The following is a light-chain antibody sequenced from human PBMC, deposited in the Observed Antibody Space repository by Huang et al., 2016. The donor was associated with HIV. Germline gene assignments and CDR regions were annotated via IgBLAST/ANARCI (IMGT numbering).Light chain of an antibody. Sequence: VLTQSPGSVSVSLGDRVTVSCRASQRVDSGYLAWYQQKAGPSPRRLVYGTSSRAAGIPSRFSGSGSGTEFTLTISRLEPEDFGVYYCHQYGSSKATFGQGTKVDI. CDR2: GTS. CDR1: QRVDSGY. J-gene: IGKJ1*01. V-gene: IGKV3-20*01. CDR3: HQYGSSKAT.